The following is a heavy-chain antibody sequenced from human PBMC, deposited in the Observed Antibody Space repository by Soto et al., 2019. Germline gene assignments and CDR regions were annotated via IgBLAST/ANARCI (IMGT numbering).Heavy chain of an antibody. Sequence: QTLSLTCAISGDSVSNNGATGGCIRQSRSRGLEWLGRAYYRSRWRYDYAASVRGRITINPDTSKNQFSLQLNSVTPEDTAVYYCARDPPDFNSGLDYWGQGTLVTVSS. CDR3: ARDPPDFNSGLDY. CDR2: AYYRSRWRY. J-gene: IGHJ4*02. D-gene: IGHD6-19*01. V-gene: IGHV6-1*01. CDR1: GDSVSNNGAT.